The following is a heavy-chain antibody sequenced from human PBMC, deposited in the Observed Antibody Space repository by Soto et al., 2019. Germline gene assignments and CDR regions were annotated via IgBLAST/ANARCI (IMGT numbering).Heavy chain of an antibody. CDR1: GGSISSYY. D-gene: IGHD6-13*01. V-gene: IGHV4-59*01. CDR2: IYYSGST. CDR3: GRDPGIAAAGAHFDY. Sequence: SETLSLTCTVSGGSISSYYWSWIRQPPGKGLEWIGYIYYSGSTNYNPSLKSRVTISVDTSKNQFSLKLSSVTAADTAVYYCGRDPGIAAAGAHFDYWGQGTLVTVSS. J-gene: IGHJ4*02.